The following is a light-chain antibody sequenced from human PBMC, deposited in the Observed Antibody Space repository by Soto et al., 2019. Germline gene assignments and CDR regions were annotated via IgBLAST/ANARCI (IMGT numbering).Light chain of an antibody. J-gene: IGLJ2*01. CDR1: SSNVGGYTL. CDR2: EGS. V-gene: IGLV2-14*02. Sequence: QSALTQPASVSGSPGQSITISCTGTSSNVGGYTLVSWFQQHPGKAPKLMIYEGSKRPSGVSHRFSGSKSGNTASLTISGLQPEDEADYYCSSYTSTSTRVFGGGTKLTVL. CDR3: SSYTSTSTRV.